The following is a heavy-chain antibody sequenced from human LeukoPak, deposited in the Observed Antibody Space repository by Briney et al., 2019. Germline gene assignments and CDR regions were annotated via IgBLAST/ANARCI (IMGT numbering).Heavy chain of an antibody. D-gene: IGHD6-13*01. J-gene: IGHJ6*03. CDR3: ARTPGSSWYYYYMDV. V-gene: IGHV5-51*01. Sequence: GESLKISCKGSGYSFTSYWIGWVRQMPGKGLEWMGIIYPGDSDTRYSPSFQGQVTISADKSISTAYLQWSSLKASDTAMYYCARTPGSSWYYYYMDVWGKGTTVTVSS. CDR2: IYPGDSDT. CDR1: GYSFTSYW.